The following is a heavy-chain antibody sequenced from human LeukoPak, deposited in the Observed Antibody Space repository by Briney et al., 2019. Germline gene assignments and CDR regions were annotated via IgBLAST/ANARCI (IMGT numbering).Heavy chain of an antibody. CDR3: ARAGVMITSGGVIVKYYYYYYMDV. CDR1: GFTFSSYA. J-gene: IGHJ6*03. CDR2: ISYDGSNK. Sequence: PGGSLRLSCAASGFTFSSYAMHWVRQAPGKGLEWVAVISYDGSNKYYADSVKGRLTISRDNSKNTLYLQMNSLRAEDTAVYYCARAGVMITSGGVIVKYYYYYYMDVWGKGTTVTVSS. V-gene: IGHV3-30*04. D-gene: IGHD3-16*02.